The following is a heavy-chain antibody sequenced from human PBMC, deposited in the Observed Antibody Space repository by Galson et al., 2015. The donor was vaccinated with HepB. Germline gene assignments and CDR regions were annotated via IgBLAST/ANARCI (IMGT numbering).Heavy chain of an antibody. D-gene: IGHD3-16*02. CDR1: GFTFGDYA. Sequence: SLRLSCATSGFTFGDYALSWFRQAPGKGLEWVGLTRSKPYGGSTEYAASVKGRFTISRDDSKSIAYLQMNGLRTEDTAVYYCTRDLRLGELSSTDFDYWGQGTLVTVSS. CDR3: TRDLRLGELSSTDFDY. CDR2: TRSKPYGGST. V-gene: IGHV3-49*03. J-gene: IGHJ4*02.